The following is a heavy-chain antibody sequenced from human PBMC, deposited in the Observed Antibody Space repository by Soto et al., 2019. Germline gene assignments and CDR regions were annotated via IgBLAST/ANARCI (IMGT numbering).Heavy chain of an antibody. D-gene: IGHD2-2*01. CDR1: GGSISSSSYY. J-gene: IGHJ6*03. V-gene: IGHV4-39*01. CDR2: IYYSGST. Sequence: PSETLSLTCTVSGGSISSSSYYWGWIRQPPGKGLEWIGSIYYSGSTYYNPSLKSRVTISVDTSKNQFSLKLSSVTAADTAVYYCARQPGYCSSTSCYAFYYYYMDVWGKGTTVTVSS. CDR3: ARQPGYCSSTSCYAFYYYYMDV.